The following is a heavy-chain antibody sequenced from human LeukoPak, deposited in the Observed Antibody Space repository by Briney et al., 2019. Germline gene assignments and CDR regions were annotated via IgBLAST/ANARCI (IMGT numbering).Heavy chain of an antibody. CDR3: AKSSPPGYSGGWLGI. CDR1: GFTFSSYG. J-gene: IGHJ4*02. Sequence: GGCLRLSCAASGFTFSSYGMHWVRQAPGKGLEWVAVISYDGSNKYYADSVKGRFTISRDNSKNTLYLQMNSLGAEDTAVYYCAKSSPPGYSGGWLGIWGQGTLVTVSS. V-gene: IGHV3-30*18. CDR2: ISYDGSNK. D-gene: IGHD6-19*01.